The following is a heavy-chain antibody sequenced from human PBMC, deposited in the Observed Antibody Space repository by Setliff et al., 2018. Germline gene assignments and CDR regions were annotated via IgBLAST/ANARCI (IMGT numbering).Heavy chain of an antibody. CDR3: ARGRNIAARLLDS. J-gene: IGHJ4*02. D-gene: IGHD6-6*01. Sequence: SETLSLTCAAYGGTFSDYHWTWIRQSPEKGLEWIGEINHRGSTNYNPSLKSRVTISIDTSKDQFSLKLISMTAADTAVHYCARGRNIAARLLDSWGQGARVTVSS. V-gene: IGHV4-34*01. CDR2: INHRGST. CDR1: GGTFSDYH.